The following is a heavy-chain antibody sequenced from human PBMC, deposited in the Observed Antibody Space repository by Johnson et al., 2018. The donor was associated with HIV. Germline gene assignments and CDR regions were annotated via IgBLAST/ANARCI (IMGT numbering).Heavy chain of an antibody. CDR1: GFTFSNYW. Sequence: EQLVESGGGLVQPGRSLRLSCAASGFTFSNYWMHWVRQAPGKGLVWVSRINNDGSSTNYADSVKGRFTISRDNAKNTLYLQMSSLRAEDTAVYYCAATYYNFWSGYSGALDIWGQGTMVTVSS. CDR2: INNDGSST. J-gene: IGHJ3*02. CDR3: AATYYNFWSGYSGALDI. D-gene: IGHD3-3*01. V-gene: IGHV3-74*02.